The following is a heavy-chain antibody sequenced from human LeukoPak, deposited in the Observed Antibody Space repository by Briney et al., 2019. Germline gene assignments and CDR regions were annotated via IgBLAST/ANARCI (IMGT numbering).Heavy chain of an antibody. V-gene: IGHV3-48*03. Sequence: GGSLRLSCAASGFSFSLYEMNWVRQAPGRGLEWVSYISGSGSVQSYTDSVKGRFTISRDDSKDSLYLQMNSLRAEDTAVYYCARDFYRYCGYWGQGTLVTVSS. D-gene: IGHD3-3*01. CDR1: GFSFSLYE. CDR2: ISGSGSVQ. CDR3: ARDFYRYCGY. J-gene: IGHJ4*02.